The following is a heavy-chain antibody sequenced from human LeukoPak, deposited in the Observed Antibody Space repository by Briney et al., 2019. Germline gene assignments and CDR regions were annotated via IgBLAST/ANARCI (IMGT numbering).Heavy chain of an antibody. CDR1: GFTFNDYV. CDR2: IDYAGGST. V-gene: IGHV3-23*01. CDR3: AATRVCGGVLLRPNCLYFED. Sequence: GGSLRLSCAASGFTFNDYVMSWVRQAPGRGLEWVPGIDYAGGSTNYADSVQGRFTVSRDNSKNTLYLQMNSLRAEDTAIYYCAATRVCGGVLLRPNCLYFEDWGQGTLVTVSS. J-gene: IGHJ4*02. D-gene: IGHD3-10*01.